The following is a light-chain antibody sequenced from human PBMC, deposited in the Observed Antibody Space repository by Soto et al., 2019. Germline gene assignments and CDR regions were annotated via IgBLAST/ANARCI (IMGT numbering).Light chain of an antibody. J-gene: IGKJ1*01. Sequence: EIMMTQSPATLSVSPGERATLSCRASQSVGSSLAWNQQRPGQTPRRLIFNASTRASGIPTRFSGSGSGADFSLAISSLQSEDFAVYYCQQYNVWWTFGQGTKVE. CDR3: QQYNVWWT. V-gene: IGKV3-15*01. CDR2: NAS. CDR1: QSVGSS.